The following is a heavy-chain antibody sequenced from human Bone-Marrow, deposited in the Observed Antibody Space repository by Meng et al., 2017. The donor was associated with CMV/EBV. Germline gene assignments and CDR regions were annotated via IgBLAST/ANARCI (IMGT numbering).Heavy chain of an antibody. Sequence: SVKVSCKASGGTFSSYAISWVRQAPGQGLEWMGGIIPIFGTANYAQKFQGRVTITTDESTSTAYMELSSLRSEDTAVYYCARVPEGDYAGGNWGQGTLVTVSS. J-gene: IGHJ4*02. CDR3: ARVPEGDYAGGN. D-gene: IGHD4-23*01. CDR2: IIPIFGTA. CDR1: GGTFSSYA. V-gene: IGHV1-69*05.